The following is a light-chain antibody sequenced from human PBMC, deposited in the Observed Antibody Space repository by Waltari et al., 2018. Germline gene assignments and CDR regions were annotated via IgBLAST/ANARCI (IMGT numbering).Light chain of an antibody. V-gene: IGLV3-21*02. CDR1: HIGSLR. Sequence: SYVLTQPPSVSVAPGQTAPITCGGNHIGSLRLHWYQQRPGQAPRLVVKDDSDPPSGIHGLVSGSTSGTTATLTIDRVEAGDEADYYCQVWHSSNTVFGGGTKLTVL. CDR2: DDS. J-gene: IGLJ2*01. CDR3: QVWHSSNTV.